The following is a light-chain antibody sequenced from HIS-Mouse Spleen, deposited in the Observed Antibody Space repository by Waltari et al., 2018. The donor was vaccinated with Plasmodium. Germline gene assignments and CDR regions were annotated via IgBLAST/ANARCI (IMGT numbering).Light chain of an antibody. Sequence: SYELTQPPSLSVSPGQTASITCPADALLLKHAYWYQQKSGQAPVLVIYEDSKRPSGIPERFSGSSSGTMATLTISGAQVEDEADYYCYSTDSSGNHRVFGGGTKLTVL. J-gene: IGLJ3*02. V-gene: IGLV3-10*01. CDR1: ALLLKH. CDR3: YSTDSSGNHRV. CDR2: EDS.